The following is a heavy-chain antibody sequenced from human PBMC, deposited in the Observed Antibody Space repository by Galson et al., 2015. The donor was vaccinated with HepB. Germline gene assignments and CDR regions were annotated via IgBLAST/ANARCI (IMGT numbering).Heavy chain of an antibody. CDR1: GYTLTELS. CDR2: FDPEDGET. CDR3: ATRSYYYDSSGRARYYFDY. V-gene: IGHV1-24*01. J-gene: IGHJ4*02. D-gene: IGHD3-22*01. Sequence: SVKVSCKVSGYTLTELSMHWVRQAPGKGLEWMGGFDPEDGETIYAQKFQGRVTMTEDTSTDTAYMELSSLRSEDTAVYYCATRSYYYDSSGRARYYFDYWSQGTLVTVSS.